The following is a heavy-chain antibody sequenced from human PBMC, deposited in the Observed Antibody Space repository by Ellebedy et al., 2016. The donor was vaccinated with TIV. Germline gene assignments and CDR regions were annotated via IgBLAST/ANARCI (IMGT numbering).Heavy chain of an antibody. CDR3: VRDARTHGFDV. CDR2: INSDVTYT. V-gene: IGHV3-74*01. J-gene: IGHJ3*01. Sequence: HTGGSLRLSCAASGFTFNDYWMHWVRQAPGKGLVWVSRINSDVTYTSHADSVKGRFSISRDNAKNTLFLQMDSLRVEDQALYYCVRDARTHGFDVWGQGTAVTVSS. CDR1: GFTFNDYW.